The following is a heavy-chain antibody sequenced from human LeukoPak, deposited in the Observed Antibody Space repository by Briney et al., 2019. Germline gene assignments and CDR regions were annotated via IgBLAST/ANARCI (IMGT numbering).Heavy chain of an antibody. J-gene: IGHJ5*02. D-gene: IGHD3-10*01. V-gene: IGHV4-59*01. CDR3: ARSEAPTIRGIIMLNWVDP. CDR1: GGSIRSYY. Sequence: SETLSLTCTVSGGSIRSYYWSWIRQPPGKGLEWIGYIYYSGSTDYNPSLESRVTISVDTSRNQFSVKLKSVTAADTAVYYCARSEAPTIRGIIMLNWVDPWGQGTLVTVSS. CDR2: IYYSGST.